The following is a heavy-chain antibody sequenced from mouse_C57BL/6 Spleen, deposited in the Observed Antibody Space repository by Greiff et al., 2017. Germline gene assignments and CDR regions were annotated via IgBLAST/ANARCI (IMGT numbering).Heavy chain of an antibody. Sequence: QVQLQQPGTELVKPGASVKLSCKASGYTFTSYWLLWVKPRPGQGLEWFGNINPSNGGTTYNEKFKGKATLPRDKATSTAYMQLSSLTSEDTAVYYCARWGIRAMDYWGQGTSVTVSS. CDR1: GYTFTSYW. J-gene: IGHJ4*01. CDR2: INPSNGGT. CDR3: ARWGIRAMDY. V-gene: IGHV1-53*01.